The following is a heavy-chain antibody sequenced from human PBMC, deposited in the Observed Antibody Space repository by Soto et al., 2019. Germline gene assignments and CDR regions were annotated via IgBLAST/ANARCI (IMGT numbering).Heavy chain of an antibody. CDR2: IYYSGST. D-gene: IGHD2-15*01. Sequence: SETLSLTCTVSGGSISSRGHYWSWIRQHPGKGLEWIGYIYYSGSTYYNPSLKSRVTTSIDTSKNQFSLKLSSVTAADTAVYYCARYCSGGSCYGNDAFDIWGQGTMVTVSS. V-gene: IGHV4-31*03. J-gene: IGHJ3*02. CDR1: GGSISSRGHY. CDR3: ARYCSGGSCYGNDAFDI.